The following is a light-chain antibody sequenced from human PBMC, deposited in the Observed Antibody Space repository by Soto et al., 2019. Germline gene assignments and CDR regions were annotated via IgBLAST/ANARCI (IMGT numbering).Light chain of an antibody. CDR3: SSYRTMTTLV. CDR1: SSDIGGYNF. Sequence: QSALTQPASVSGSPGQSITISCTGTSSDIGGYNFVSWYQQHPGKAPKLMIYEVTNRPSGISNGFSGSKSGNTASLTISGVQPEDEADYYCSSYRTMTTLVFGGGTKLTVL. V-gene: IGLV2-14*01. J-gene: IGLJ2*01. CDR2: EVT.